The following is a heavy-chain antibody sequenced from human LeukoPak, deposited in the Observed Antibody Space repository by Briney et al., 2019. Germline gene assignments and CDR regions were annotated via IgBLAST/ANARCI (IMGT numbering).Heavy chain of an antibody. CDR2: ISSSGSTI. V-gene: IGHV3-11*01. Sequence: GGSLRLSCAASGFTFSDYYMSWIRQAPGKGLEWVSYISSSGSTIYYADSVKGRFTISRDNAKNSLYLQMNSLRAEDTAVYYCARLRSSSFYYYYMDVWGKGTTVTISS. J-gene: IGHJ6*03. CDR3: ARLRSSSFYYYYMDV. CDR1: GFTFSDYY. D-gene: IGHD6-6*01.